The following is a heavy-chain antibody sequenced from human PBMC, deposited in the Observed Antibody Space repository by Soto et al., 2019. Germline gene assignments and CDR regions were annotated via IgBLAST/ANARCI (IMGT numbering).Heavy chain of an antibody. Sequence: SVKVSCKASGGTFSSYAISWVRQAPGQGLEWMGGIIPIFGTANYAQKFQGRVTITADESTSTAYMELSSLRSEDTAVYYCARERRYCSCGSCYCFAFDIWGQGTMVTVSS. D-gene: IGHD2-15*01. V-gene: IGHV1-69*13. J-gene: IGHJ3*02. CDR3: ARERRYCSCGSCYCFAFDI. CDR2: IIPIFGTA. CDR1: GGTFSSYA.